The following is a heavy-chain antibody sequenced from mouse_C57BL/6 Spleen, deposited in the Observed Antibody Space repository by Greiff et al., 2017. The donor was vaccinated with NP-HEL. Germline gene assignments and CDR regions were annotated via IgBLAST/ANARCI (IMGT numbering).Heavy chain of an antibody. V-gene: IGHV1-55*01. Sequence: QVQLKQPGAELVKPGASVKMSCKASGYTFTSYWITWVKQRPGQGLEWIGDIYPGSGSTNYNEKFKSKATLTVDTSSSTAYMQLSSLTSEDSAVYYCARKGYDYDERESDAMDYWGQGTSVTVSS. D-gene: IGHD2-4*01. CDR1: GYTFTSYW. CDR2: IYPGSGST. J-gene: IGHJ4*01. CDR3: ARKGYDYDERESDAMDY.